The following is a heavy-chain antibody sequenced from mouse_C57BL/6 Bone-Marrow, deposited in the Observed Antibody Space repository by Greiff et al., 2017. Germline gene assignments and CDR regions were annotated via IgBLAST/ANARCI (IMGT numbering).Heavy chain of an antibody. CDR1: GYSFTDYN. CDR3: ARSSDTWFAY. Sequence: EVKLVESGPELVKPGASVKISCKASGYSFTDYNMNWVKQSNGKSLEWIGVINPIYGTTSYNQKFKGKATLTVDQSSSTAYMQLNSLTSEDSAVYYCARSSDTWFAYWGQGTLVTVSA. J-gene: IGHJ3*01. CDR2: INPIYGTT. V-gene: IGHV1-39*01.